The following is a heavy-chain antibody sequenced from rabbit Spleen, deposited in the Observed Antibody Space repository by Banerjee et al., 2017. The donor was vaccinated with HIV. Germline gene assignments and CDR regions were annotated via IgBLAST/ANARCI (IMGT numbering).Heavy chain of an antibody. V-gene: IGHV1S45*01. CDR3: ARGIAYGFAGDGYPPYAMDL. J-gene: IGHJ3*01. Sequence: QEQLEESGGDLVKPGASLTLTCTASGVSFSSSSYMCWVRQAPGKGLEWIACIDTGSSGFTYFATWAKGRFTCSKTSSTTVTLQMTSLTAADTATYFCARGIAYGFAGDGYPPYAMDLWGQGTLVTVS. CDR2: IDTGSSGFT. CDR1: GVSFSSSSY. D-gene: IGHD6-1*01.